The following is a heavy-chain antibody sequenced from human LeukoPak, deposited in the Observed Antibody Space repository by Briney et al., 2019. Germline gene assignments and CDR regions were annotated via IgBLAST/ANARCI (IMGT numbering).Heavy chain of an antibody. Sequence: GGSLRLSCAASGFTFSSYWMNWVRQAPGKGLEGVSSISSSSTYADSVKGRFTISRDSAKNSLYLQMNSPRVEDTAVYYCARDYGYEIDYWGQGTLVTVSS. CDR1: GFTFSSYW. CDR2: ISSSST. D-gene: IGHD5-24*01. CDR3: ARDYGYEIDY. J-gene: IGHJ4*02. V-gene: IGHV3-21*01.